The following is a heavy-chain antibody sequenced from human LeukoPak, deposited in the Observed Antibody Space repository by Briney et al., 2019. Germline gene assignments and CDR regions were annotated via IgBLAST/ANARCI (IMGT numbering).Heavy chain of an antibody. Sequence: ASVKVSCKASGYTFTGYAMHWVRQAPGQRLEWMGWINAGNGNTKYSQKFQGRVTITRDTSASTAYMELSSLRSEDTAVYYCARATTQPDYYYYYGMDVWGQGTTVTVSS. J-gene: IGHJ6*02. CDR1: GYTFTGYA. D-gene: IGHD1-26*01. CDR3: ARATTQPDYYYYYGMDV. CDR2: INAGNGNT. V-gene: IGHV1-3*01.